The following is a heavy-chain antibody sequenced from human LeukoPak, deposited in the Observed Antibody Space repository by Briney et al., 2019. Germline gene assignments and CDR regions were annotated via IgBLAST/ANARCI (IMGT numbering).Heavy chain of an antibody. J-gene: IGHJ4*02. CDR3: ARVNRWGYFDY. CDR1: GGSISSYY. D-gene: IGHD3-16*01. V-gene: IGHV4-59*01. CDR2: IYYSGST. Sequence: SETLSLTCTVSGGSISSYYWSWIRQPPGKGLEWIGYIYYSGSTNYNPSLKSRVTISVDTSKNQFSLKLSSVTAADTAVYYCARVNRWGYFDYWGQGTLVTVSS.